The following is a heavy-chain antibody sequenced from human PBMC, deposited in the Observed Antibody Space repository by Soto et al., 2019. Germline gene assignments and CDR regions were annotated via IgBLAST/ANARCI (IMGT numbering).Heavy chain of an antibody. CDR2: IIPILGIA. Sequence: QVQLVQSGAEVKKPGSSVKVSCKASGGTFSSYTISWVRQAPGQGLEWMGRIIPILGIANYAQQFQGRVTITADKSTSTAYMELSSLRSEDTAVYYCARGGSSGWSFDYWGQGTLVTVCS. CDR3: ARGGSSGWSFDY. V-gene: IGHV1-69*02. D-gene: IGHD6-19*01. J-gene: IGHJ4*02. CDR1: GGTFSSYT.